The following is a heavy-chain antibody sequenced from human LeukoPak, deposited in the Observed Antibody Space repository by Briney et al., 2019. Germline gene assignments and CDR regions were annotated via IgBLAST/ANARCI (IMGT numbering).Heavy chain of an antibody. Sequence: GGSLRLSCAASGFTFSSYWMSWVRQAPGKGLEWVANIKQDGSEKYYVDSVKGRFTISRDNAKNSLYLQMNSLRAEDTAVYYCAKGGYCSSTSCYAYYFDYWGQGTLVTVSS. CDR1: GFTFSSYW. J-gene: IGHJ4*02. D-gene: IGHD2-2*01. CDR3: AKGGYCSSTSCYAYYFDY. CDR2: IKQDGSEK. V-gene: IGHV3-7*03.